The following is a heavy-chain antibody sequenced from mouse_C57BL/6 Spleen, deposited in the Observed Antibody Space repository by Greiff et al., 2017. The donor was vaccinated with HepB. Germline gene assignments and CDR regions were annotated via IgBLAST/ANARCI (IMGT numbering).Heavy chain of an antibody. D-gene: IGHD1-1*01. V-gene: IGHV5-6*01. CDR1: GFTFSSYG. J-gene: IGHJ4*01. CDR3: ARDGYYGADY. Sequence: EVKLMESGGDLVKPGGSLKLSCAASGFTFSSYGMSWVRQTPDKRLEWVATISSGGSYTYYPDSVKGRFTISRDNAKNTLYLHMSSLKSEDTAMYYCARDGYYGADYWGQGTSVTVSS. CDR2: ISSGGSYT.